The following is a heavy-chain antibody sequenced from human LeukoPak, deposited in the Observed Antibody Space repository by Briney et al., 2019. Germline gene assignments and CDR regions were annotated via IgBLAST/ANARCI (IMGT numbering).Heavy chain of an antibody. CDR1: GGSISGGDYY. J-gene: IGHJ4*02. CDR3: ARTRLARSSDY. V-gene: IGHV4-30-4*01. D-gene: IGHD2-21*01. CDR2: IHYTGST. Sequence: SETLSLTCTVSGGSISGGDYYWTWVRQPPGKGLEWIGYIHYTGSTSYNPSLKSGITISPDTSRNQFSLKLSAVTAADTAVYYCARTRLARSSDYWGQGTLVTVSS.